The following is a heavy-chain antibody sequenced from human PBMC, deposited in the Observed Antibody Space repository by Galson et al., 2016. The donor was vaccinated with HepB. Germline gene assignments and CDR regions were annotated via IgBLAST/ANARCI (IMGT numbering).Heavy chain of an antibody. D-gene: IGHD1-26*01. CDR1: GFTFSPAW. V-gene: IGHV3-74*01. Sequence: SLRLSCAASGFTFSPAWMHWVRQAPGKGLVWISRINSDGTSTIYADSVKGRFTISRDNAKNTVYLQMNSLRGEDTAVYHCAKDPAIVGAMYYLDFWGQGTLVAVSS. CDR2: INSDGTST. J-gene: IGHJ4*02. CDR3: AKDPAIVGAMYYLDF.